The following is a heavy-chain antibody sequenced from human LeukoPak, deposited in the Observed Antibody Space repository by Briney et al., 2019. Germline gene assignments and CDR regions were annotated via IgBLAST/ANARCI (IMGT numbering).Heavy chain of an antibody. CDR3: ARSGSGWFDY. Sequence: GGSLRLSCAASGFTFSSYEMNWVRQAPGKGLGWVSVIYAGGDTYYADSVKGRFTISRDNFKNTVYLQMNSLRAEDTGMYYCARSGSGWFDYWGQGTLVTVS. V-gene: IGHV3-53*01. CDR1: GFTFSSYE. J-gene: IGHJ4*02. D-gene: IGHD6-19*01. CDR2: IYAGGDT.